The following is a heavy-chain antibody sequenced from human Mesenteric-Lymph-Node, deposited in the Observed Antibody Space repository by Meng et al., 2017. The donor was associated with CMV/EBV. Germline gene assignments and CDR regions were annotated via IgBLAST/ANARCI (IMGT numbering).Heavy chain of an antibody. CDR3: ARDQDSGSSQFYSHYYGMDV. Sequence: GESLKISCAASGFTFSSYAIHWVRQAPGKGLQWVAVISYDGTMTYYADSVKGRFTISRDNSEHTLSLQMNNLRIEDTAVYYCARDQDSGSSQFYSHYYGMDVWGQGTTVTVSS. D-gene: IGHD6-6*01. J-gene: IGHJ6*02. CDR1: GFTFSSYA. V-gene: IGHV3-30-3*01. CDR2: ISYDGTMT.